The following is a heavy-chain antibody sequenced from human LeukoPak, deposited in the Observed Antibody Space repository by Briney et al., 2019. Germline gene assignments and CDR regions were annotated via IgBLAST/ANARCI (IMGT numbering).Heavy chain of an antibody. V-gene: IGHV3-30*18. D-gene: IGHD1-26*01. J-gene: IGHJ4*02. CDR2: ISYDGSNK. CDR1: GFTFNTYG. CDR3: AKDRSGMGYYFDF. Sequence: GGSLRLSCAVSGFTFNTYGIHWVRQTPGKGLEWVALISYDGSNKYYADSVKGRFTISRDNSKDTLYLQMDSLRAEDTAVYYCAKDRSGMGYYFDFWGQGTLVTVSS.